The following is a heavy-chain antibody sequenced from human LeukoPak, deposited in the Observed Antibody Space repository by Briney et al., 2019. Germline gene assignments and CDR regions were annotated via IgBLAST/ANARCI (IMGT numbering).Heavy chain of an antibody. CDR3: ARRINSSGWYIDAFDI. CDR1: GGSISSYY. J-gene: IGHJ3*02. D-gene: IGHD6-19*01. V-gene: IGHV4-59*08. Sequence: SETLSLTCTVSGGSISSYYWSWIRQPPGKGLGWIGYIYYSGSTNYNPSLKSRVTISVDTSKNQFSLKLSSVTAADTAVYYCARRINSSGWYIDAFDIWGQGTMVTVSS. CDR2: IYYSGST.